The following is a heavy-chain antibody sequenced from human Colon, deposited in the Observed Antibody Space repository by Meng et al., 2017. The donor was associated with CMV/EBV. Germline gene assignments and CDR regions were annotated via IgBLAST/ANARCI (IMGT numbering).Heavy chain of an antibody. J-gene: IGHJ4*02. CDR1: SGSMSGNY. Sequence: GPLRLSCTVSSGSMSGNYWTWIRQPPGKGLEWIGHVYHSGRTDYNPSLKGRVTISLDMSQNQFSLRLTSLTSADTAVYYCARSFSGSYRSFFDYWGQGILVTVSS. CDR2: VYHSGRT. V-gene: IGHV4-59*01. D-gene: IGHD1-26*01. CDR3: ARSFSGSYRSFFDY.